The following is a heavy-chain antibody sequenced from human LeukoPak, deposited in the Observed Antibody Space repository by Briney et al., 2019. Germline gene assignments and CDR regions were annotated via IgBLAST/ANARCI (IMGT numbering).Heavy chain of an antibody. Sequence: GGSLRLSCAASGFTFSDYDMHWVRPATGKGLEWVSAIGTAGDTYYTGSLKGRFTISRENAKNSLYLQMDSLRAGDTAGYYCARTIQGIVVRIFDYWGQGTLVTVSS. CDR1: GFTFSDYD. V-gene: IGHV3-13*01. CDR2: IGTAGDT. J-gene: IGHJ4*02. D-gene: IGHD3-22*01. CDR3: ARTIQGIVVRIFDY.